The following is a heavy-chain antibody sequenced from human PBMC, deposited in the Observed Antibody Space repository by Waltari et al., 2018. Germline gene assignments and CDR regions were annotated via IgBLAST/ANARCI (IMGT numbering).Heavy chain of an antibody. J-gene: IGHJ4*02. CDR1: GSSIRSSHYY. V-gene: IGHV4-39*07. D-gene: IGHD3-22*01. CDR2: IYYSGHT. Sequence: QLQLQESGPGLVKPSETLSLTCTVSGSSIRSSHYYCGWIRQPPGKGLEWIGSIYYSGHTYSNPSLKSRVTISVDTSKNQFSLELTSVTAADTAVYYCASSKDYYDSTGYTFDFWGQGTLVTVSS. CDR3: ASSKDYYDSTGYTFDF.